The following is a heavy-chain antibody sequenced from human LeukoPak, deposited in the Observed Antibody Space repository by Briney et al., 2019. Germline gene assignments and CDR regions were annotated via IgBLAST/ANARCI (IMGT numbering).Heavy chain of an antibody. V-gene: IGHV1-24*01. CDR2: FDPEDGET. Sequence: ASVKVSCKVSGYTLTELSMHWVRQAPGKGLEWMRGFDPEDGETIYAQKFQGRVTMTEDTSTDTAYMELSSLRSEDTAVYYCATDRGYCSGGSCLSGYGMDVWGQGTTVTVSS. D-gene: IGHD2-15*01. J-gene: IGHJ6*02. CDR3: ATDRGYCSGGSCLSGYGMDV. CDR1: GYTLTELS.